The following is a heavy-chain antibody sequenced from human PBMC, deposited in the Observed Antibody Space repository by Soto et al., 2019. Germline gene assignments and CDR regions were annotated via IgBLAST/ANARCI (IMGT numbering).Heavy chain of an antibody. D-gene: IGHD2-15*01. V-gene: IGHV1-18*01. CDR1: GYIFVNYG. CDR3: AMVENCGTPNPQDV. CDR2: ISPYSGNT. Sequence: QVQLVQSGDEVRKPGSSVKVSCKASGYIFVNYGITWVRQAPGQGLEWMGWISPYSGNTNYASKVQGRLTMTTDTSTTTAKMDLGSLTSGYKAVDYCAMVENCGTPNPQDVWGQGTTVTVSS. J-gene: IGHJ6*02.